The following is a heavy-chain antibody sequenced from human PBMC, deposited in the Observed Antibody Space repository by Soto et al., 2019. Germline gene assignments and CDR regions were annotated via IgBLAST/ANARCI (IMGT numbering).Heavy chain of an antibody. V-gene: IGHV1-18*01. CDR2: INSYNGVT. J-gene: IGHJ4*02. Sequence: QVQLVQSGAEVKKPGASVKVSCKASGYTFTDYGITWVRQAPGQGLQWMGWINSYNGVTNNAHSFQGRVSMTTDTSTSTAYLELSSLRSDDTAVYYCARDRYNRGSFDYWRQGSLVTVSS. D-gene: IGHD1-1*01. CDR3: ARDRYNRGSFDY. CDR1: GYTFTDYG.